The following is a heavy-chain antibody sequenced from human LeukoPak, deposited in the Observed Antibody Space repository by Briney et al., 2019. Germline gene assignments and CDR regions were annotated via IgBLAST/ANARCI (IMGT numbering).Heavy chain of an antibody. D-gene: IGHD4-11*01. CDR1: GFTFSSYG. J-gene: IGHJ3*02. CDR3: ARASKDYRSKESLDI. V-gene: IGHV3-33*01. CDR2: IWYDGSNK. Sequence: GGSLRLSCAASGFTFSSYGMPWVRQAPGKGLEWVAVIWYDGSNKYYADSVKGRFTISRDNSKNTLYLQMNSLRAEDTAVYYCARASKDYRSKESLDIWGQGTMVTVSS.